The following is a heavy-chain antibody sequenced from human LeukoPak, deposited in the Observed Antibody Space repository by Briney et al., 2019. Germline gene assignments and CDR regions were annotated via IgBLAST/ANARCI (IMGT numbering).Heavy chain of an antibody. CDR3: AKMDCSSTSCYLDV. V-gene: IGHV3-23*01. J-gene: IGHJ6*04. CDR2: ISGSGGST. CDR1: GFTFSSYA. D-gene: IGHD2-2*01. Sequence: PGGSLRLSCAASGFTFSSYAMSWVRQAPGKGLEWVSAISGSGGSTYYADSVKGRFTISRDNSKNTLYLQMNSLRAEDTALYYCAKMDCSSTSCYLDVWGKGTTVTVSS.